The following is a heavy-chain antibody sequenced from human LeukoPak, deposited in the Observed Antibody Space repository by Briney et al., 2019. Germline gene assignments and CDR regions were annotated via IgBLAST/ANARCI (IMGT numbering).Heavy chain of an antibody. V-gene: IGHV4-34*01. D-gene: IGHD3-22*01. J-gene: IGHJ4*02. CDR3: ARGDSSGYYSVYFDY. CDR2: INHSGST. CDR1: GGSFSGYY. Sequence: SETLSLTCAVYGGSFSGYYWSWIRQPPGKGLEWIGEINHSGSTNYNPSLKSRVTISVDTSKNRFSLKLSSVTAADTAVYYCARGDSSGYYSVYFDYWGQGTLVTVSS.